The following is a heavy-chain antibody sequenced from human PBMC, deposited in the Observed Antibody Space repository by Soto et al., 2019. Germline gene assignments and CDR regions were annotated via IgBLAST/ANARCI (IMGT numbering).Heavy chain of an antibody. Sequence: QLVESGGGLVHPGGALTISCVASGFTLSNYGMTWGRQAPGSGLEAVSYLSSSGSTLKYADSVKGRFTISRDSAKNSLQLQMDSLRVEDTALYDCVRGGLGPRWGQGTRVTVSS. CDR1: GFTLSNYG. J-gene: IGHJ4*02. CDR2: LSSSGSTL. CDR3: VRGGLGPR. V-gene: IGHV3-48*03. D-gene: IGHD3-9*01.